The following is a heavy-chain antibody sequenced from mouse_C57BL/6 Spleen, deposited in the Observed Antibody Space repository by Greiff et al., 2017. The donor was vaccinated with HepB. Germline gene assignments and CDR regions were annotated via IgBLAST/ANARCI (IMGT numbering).Heavy chain of an antibody. V-gene: IGHV1-7*01. J-gene: IGHJ4*01. D-gene: IGHD2-4*01. CDR2: INPSSGYT. CDR3: ARSEDYDNYAMDY. Sequence: QVQLKESGAELAKPGASVKLSCKASGYTFTSYWMHWVKQRPGQGLEWIGYINPSSGYTKYNQKFKDKATLTADKSSSTAYMQLSSLTYEDSAVYYCARSEDYDNYAMDYWGQGTSVTVSS. CDR1: GYTFTSYW.